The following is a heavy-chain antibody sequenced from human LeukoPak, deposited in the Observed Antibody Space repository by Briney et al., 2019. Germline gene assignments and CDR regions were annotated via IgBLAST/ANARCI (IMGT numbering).Heavy chain of an antibody. D-gene: IGHD6-6*01. V-gene: IGHV3-21*04. CDR1: GFTLSSYA. J-gene: IGHJ4*02. Sequence: GESLRLSCTGSGFTLSSYAMNWVRRAPGQGQEWVSSISSSSSDIYYTDSVKGRFTISRDNSKNTLYLQMNSLRAEDTAVYYCARAPGYSSSSAFDYWGQGTLVTVSS. CDR3: ARAPGYSSSSAFDY. CDR2: ISSSSSDI.